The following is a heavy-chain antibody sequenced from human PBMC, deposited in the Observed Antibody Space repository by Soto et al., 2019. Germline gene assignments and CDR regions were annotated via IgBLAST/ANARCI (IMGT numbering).Heavy chain of an antibody. V-gene: IGHV4-34*01. Sequence: SETLSLTCAVYGGSFSGYYWSWIRQPPGKGLEWIGEINHSGSTNYNPSLKSRVTISVDTSKNQFSLKLSSVTAADTAVYYCARGTSSSWPNGKVEDYWGQGTLVTVSS. J-gene: IGHJ4*02. CDR1: GGSFSGYY. CDR2: INHSGST. D-gene: IGHD6-13*01. CDR3: ARGTSSSWPNGKVEDY.